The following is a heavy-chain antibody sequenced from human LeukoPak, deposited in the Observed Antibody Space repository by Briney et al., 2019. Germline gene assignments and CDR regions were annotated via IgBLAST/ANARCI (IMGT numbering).Heavy chain of an antibody. CDR3: ARGDGYNSLYYFDY. J-gene: IGHJ4*02. CDR1: GYTFTGYY. CDR2: INPNSGGT. V-gene: IGHV1-2*02. D-gene: IGHD5-24*01. Sequence: GASVKVSCKASGYTFTGYYMHWVRQAPGQGLEWMGWINPNSGGTNYAQKFQGRVTMTRDTSISTAYMELSRLRSDDTAVYYCARGDGYNSLYYFDYWGQGTLVTVSS.